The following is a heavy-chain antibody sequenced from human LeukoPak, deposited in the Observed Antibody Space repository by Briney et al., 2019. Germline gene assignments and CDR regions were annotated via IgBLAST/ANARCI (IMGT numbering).Heavy chain of an antibody. J-gene: IGHJ4*02. CDR1: GGTFRGYF. D-gene: IGHD6-13*01. Sequence: SETLSLTCAVYGGTFRGYFWSWIRQPPGKGLEWIGEINDSGTTSYNPSLKSRVTISVDTSKNQFSLKLSSVTAADTAVYYCARDPSGGLAAAGPDYWGQGTLVTVSS. V-gene: IGHV4-34*01. CDR2: INDSGTT. CDR3: ARDPSGGLAAAGPDY.